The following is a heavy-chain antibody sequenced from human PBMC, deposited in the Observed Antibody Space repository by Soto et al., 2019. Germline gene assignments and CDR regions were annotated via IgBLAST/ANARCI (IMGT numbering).Heavy chain of an antibody. V-gene: IGHV4-59*01. CDR2: IYYSGST. Sequence: SETLSLTCTVSGGSISSYYWSWIRQPPGKGLEWIGYIYYSGSTNYNPSLKSRVTISVDTSKNQFSLKLSSVTAADTAVYYCARDLYYGSGSYIGFDAFDIWGQGTMFTV. CDR3: ARDLYYGSGSYIGFDAFDI. D-gene: IGHD3-10*01. J-gene: IGHJ3*02. CDR1: GGSISSYY.